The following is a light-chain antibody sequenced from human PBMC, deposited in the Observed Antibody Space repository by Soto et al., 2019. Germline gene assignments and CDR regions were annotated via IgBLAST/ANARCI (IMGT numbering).Light chain of an antibody. CDR3: CSFAGSYTFWV. CDR2: DVS. J-gene: IGLJ3*02. Sequence: QSALTQPRSVSGSPGQSVTISCTGTSSDVGDYNYVSWYQQYPGKAPKLVIYDVSQRSSGVPDRSSGSKSGNTASLTISGLQAEDEADYYCCSFAGSYTFWVFGGGTKVTVL. CDR1: SSDVGDYNY. V-gene: IGLV2-11*01.